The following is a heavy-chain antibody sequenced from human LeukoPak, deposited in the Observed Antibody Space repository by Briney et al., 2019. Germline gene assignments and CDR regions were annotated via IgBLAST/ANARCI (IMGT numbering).Heavy chain of an antibody. J-gene: IGHJ4*02. CDR1: GGSISSGGYY. CDR3: ARGRQQWLEEYYFDY. V-gene: IGHV4-31*03. CDR2: IYYSGST. Sequence: PSETLSLTCTVSGGSISSGGYYWSWNRQHPGKGLERIGYIYYSGSTYYNPSLKSRVTISVDTSKNQFSLKLSSVTAADTAVYYCARGRQQWLEEYYFDYWGQGTLVTVSS. D-gene: IGHD6-19*01.